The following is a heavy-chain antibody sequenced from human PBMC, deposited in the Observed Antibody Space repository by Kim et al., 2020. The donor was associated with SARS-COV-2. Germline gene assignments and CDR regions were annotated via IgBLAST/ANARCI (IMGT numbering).Heavy chain of an antibody. J-gene: IGHJ6*02. D-gene: IGHD3-10*01. CDR3: ARSMVRGVIYGYYYGMDV. Sequence: KSRVTISVDTSKNQFSLKLSSVTAADTAVYYCARSMVRGVIYGYYYGMDVWGQGTTVTVSS. V-gene: IGHV4-59*01.